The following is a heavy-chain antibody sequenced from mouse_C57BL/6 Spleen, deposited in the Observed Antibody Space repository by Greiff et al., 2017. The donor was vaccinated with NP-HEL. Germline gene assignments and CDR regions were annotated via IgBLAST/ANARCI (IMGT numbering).Heavy chain of an antibody. CDR3: ARDDDYDRAMDY. CDR2: ISDGGSYT. CDR1: GFTFSSYA. D-gene: IGHD2-4*01. Sequence: DVKLVESGGGLVKPGGSLKLSCAASGFTFSSYAMSWVRQTPEKRLEWVATISDGGSYTYYPDNVKGRFTISRDNAKNNLYLQMSHLKSEDTAMYYCARDDDYDRAMDYWGQGTSVTVSS. V-gene: IGHV5-4*01. J-gene: IGHJ4*01.